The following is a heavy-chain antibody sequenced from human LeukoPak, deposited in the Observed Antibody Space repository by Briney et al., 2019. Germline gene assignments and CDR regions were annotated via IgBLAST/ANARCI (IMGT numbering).Heavy chain of an antibody. CDR2: ISSSSSYI. CDR3: AKGPTYYYDSSGPEDY. Sequence: PGGSLRLSCAASGFTFSSYSMNWVRQAPGKGLEWVSSISSSSSYIYYADSVKGRFTISRDNAKNSLYLQMNSLRAEDTAVYYCAKGPTYYYDSSGPEDYWGQGTLVTVSS. J-gene: IGHJ4*02. D-gene: IGHD3-22*01. V-gene: IGHV3-21*04. CDR1: GFTFSSYS.